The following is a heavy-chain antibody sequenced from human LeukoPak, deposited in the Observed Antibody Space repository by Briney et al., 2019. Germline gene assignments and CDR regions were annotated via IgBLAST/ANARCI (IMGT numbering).Heavy chain of an antibody. Sequence: PGGSLRLSCAGSGFTFSSYWMTWVRQAPGKGLEWMANIKPDGSQENYVDSAKGRFTISRDNAKEPVFLQMNSPRAEDTAVYYCVRVGFSDEGFDHWGQGTLVTVSS. V-gene: IGHV3-7*01. D-gene: IGHD2-15*01. CDR1: GFTFSSYW. CDR2: IKPDGSQE. J-gene: IGHJ4*02. CDR3: VRVGFSDEGFDH.